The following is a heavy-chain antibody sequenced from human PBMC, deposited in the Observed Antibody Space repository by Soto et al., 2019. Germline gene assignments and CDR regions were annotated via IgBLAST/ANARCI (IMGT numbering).Heavy chain of an antibody. CDR3: ARGRSSSCLDAFDI. D-gene: IGHD6-13*01. Sequence: ASVKVSCKASGYTFTSYGIDWVRQATGQGLEWMGWMNPNSGNTVYAQKFQGRVTMTRNTSISTAYIELSSLRSEDTAVYYCARGRSSSCLDAFDIWGQGTMVTVSS. V-gene: IGHV1-8*01. CDR2: MNPNSGNT. CDR1: GYTFTSYG. J-gene: IGHJ3*02.